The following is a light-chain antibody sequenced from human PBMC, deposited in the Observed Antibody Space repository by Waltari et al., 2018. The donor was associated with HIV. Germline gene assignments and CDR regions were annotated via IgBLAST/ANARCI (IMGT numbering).Light chain of an antibody. Sequence: DIQMTQSPSSLSASVGDRVTITCRASQSISSYLNWYQQKPGKAPKLLIYAASSLQSGLPSRLSGSRSGTDFTLTISSLQPEDFATYYCQQSYSTPRTFGQGTKVELK. CDR2: AAS. V-gene: IGKV1-39*01. CDR1: QSISSY. CDR3: QQSYSTPRT. J-gene: IGKJ1*01.